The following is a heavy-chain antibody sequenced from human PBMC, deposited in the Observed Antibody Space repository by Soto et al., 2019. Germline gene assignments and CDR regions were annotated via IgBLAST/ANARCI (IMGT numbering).Heavy chain of an antibody. CDR3: ARDIATTKWYAFDL. Sequence: QVQLVESGGGLVKPGGSLRLSCAASGFTFSDYFMTWIRQAPGKGLEWVSYINTGGNSMYYAGSVKGRFAISRDNARNSLYLQIDALRAEDTSVYYCARDIATTKWYAFDLWGQGTMVTVSP. V-gene: IGHV3-11*01. D-gene: IGHD1-26*01. J-gene: IGHJ3*01. CDR1: GFTFSDYF. CDR2: INTGGNSM.